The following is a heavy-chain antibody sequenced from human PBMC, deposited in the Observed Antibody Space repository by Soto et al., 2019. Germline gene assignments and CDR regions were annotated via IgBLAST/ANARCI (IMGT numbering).Heavy chain of an antibody. D-gene: IGHD2-21*02. J-gene: IGHJ4*02. CDR2: ISGSGGST. V-gene: IGHV3-23*01. CDR1: RFTFSSYA. CDR3: AKVPLGGDYYPYYYFDY. Sequence: PGGSLRLSCAASRFTFSSYAMSWVRQAPGKGLEWVSAISGSGGSTYYADSVKGRFTISRDNSKNTLYLQMNSLRAEDTSVYYCAKVPLGGDYYPYYYFDYWGQGTLVTVSS.